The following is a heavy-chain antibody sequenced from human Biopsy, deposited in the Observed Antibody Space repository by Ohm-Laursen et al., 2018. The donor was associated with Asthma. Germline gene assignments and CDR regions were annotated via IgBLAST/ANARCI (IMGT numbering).Heavy chain of an antibody. D-gene: IGHD5-12*01. CDR3: ARGYSGSDRIVYYYSGLEV. CDR2: LIPVLGTP. CDR1: GYTFSNYA. Sequence: GASVKVSCKASGYTFSNYAIGWVRQAPGQGLEWMGGLIPVLGTPDHAQMFEGRVTIAADESTSTAYMELSSLSSEDTAVYYCARGYSGSDRIVYYYSGLEVWGQGTTVTVSS. J-gene: IGHJ6*02. V-gene: IGHV1-69*13.